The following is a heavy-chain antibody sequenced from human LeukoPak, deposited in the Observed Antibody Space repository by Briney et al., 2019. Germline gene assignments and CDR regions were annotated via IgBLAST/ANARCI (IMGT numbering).Heavy chain of an antibody. D-gene: IGHD2-15*01. CDR2: IWYDGSNQ. V-gene: IGHV3-33*06. CDR3: AKSVVVITFRFDD. J-gene: IGHJ4*02. CDR1: GFTFSSYG. Sequence: GGSLRLSCAASGFTFSSYGMHWVRQAPGQGLEWVAVIWYDGSNQYYADSVKGRFTISRDNSKNMVYLQMNTLRADDTAVYYCAKSVVVITFRFDDWGQGALVTVSS.